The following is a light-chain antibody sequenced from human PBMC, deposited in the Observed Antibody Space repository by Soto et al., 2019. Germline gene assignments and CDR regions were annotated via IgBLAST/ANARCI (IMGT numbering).Light chain of an antibody. CDR2: DVS. CDR1: SSDVGGYNY. V-gene: IGLV2-14*01. J-gene: IGLJ1*01. Sequence: QSVLTQPASVSGSPGQSITISCTGTSSDVGGYNYVSWYQQHPGKAPKLLICDVSNRPSGASNRFSGSKSGNTASLTISGLQAEDEADYYCSSYTGSTTLHYVFGTGTKVTVL. CDR3: SSYTGSTTLHYV.